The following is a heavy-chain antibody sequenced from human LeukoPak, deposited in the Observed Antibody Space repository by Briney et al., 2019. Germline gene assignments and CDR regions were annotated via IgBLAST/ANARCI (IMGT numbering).Heavy chain of an antibody. D-gene: IGHD2-21*02. J-gene: IGHJ4*02. CDR2: IYYSGST. Sequence: PSETLSLTCTVSGGSISSFYWSWVRQPPGKGLEWVGDIYYSGSTKYNPSLRSRVTISVDTSKNQFSLKLTSVTAADTAVYYCARGGGNCGGDCYALDYWGQGTRVAVSS. CDR3: ARGGGNCGGDCYALDY. CDR1: GGSISSFY. V-gene: IGHV4-59*01.